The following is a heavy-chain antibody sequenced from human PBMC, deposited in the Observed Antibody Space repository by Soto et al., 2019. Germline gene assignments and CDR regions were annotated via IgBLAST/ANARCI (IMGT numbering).Heavy chain of an antibody. CDR2: IYYSGST. Sequence: QVQLQESGPGLVKPSETLSLTCTVSGGSISSYYWSWLRQPPGKGLEWIGYIYYSGSTNYNPALKWRVTISVDMSKNQFALKLSSVTAADTAVYYCARRRPPGYAFDIWGQGTMVTVSS. J-gene: IGHJ3*02. CDR3: ARRRPPGYAFDI. CDR1: GGSISSYY. V-gene: IGHV4-59*01.